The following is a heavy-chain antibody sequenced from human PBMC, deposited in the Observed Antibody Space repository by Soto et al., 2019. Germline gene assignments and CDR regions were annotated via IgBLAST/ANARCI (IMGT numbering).Heavy chain of an antibody. D-gene: IGHD4-17*01. CDR3: ARALWPYYGGNFNGMDV. V-gene: IGHV3-74*01. J-gene: IGHJ6*02. Sequence: GGSLRLSCAASGFTFSSYWMHWVRQAPGKGLVWVSRINSDGSSTSYADSVKGRFTISRDNAKNTLYLQMNSLRAEDTAVYYCARALWPYYGGNFNGMDVWGQGTTVTVSS. CDR1: GFTFSSYW. CDR2: INSDGSST.